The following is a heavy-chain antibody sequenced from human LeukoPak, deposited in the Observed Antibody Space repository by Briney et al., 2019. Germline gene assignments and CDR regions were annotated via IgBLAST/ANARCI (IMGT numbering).Heavy chain of an antibody. D-gene: IGHD1-26*01. CDR3: ATSSGRYSGGYYGDY. J-gene: IGHJ4*02. CDR2: ISGSGGST. Sequence: GGSLRLSCAASGFTFSSYAMSWVRQAPGKGLEWVSAISGSGGSTYYADSVKGRFTISRDNSKNTLYLQMNSLRAEDTAVYYCATSSGRYSGGYYGDYWGQGTLVTVSS. V-gene: IGHV3-23*01. CDR1: GFTFSSYA.